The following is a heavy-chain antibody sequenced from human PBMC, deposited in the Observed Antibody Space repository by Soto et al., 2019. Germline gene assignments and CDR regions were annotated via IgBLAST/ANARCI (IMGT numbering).Heavy chain of an antibody. CDR1: GYTFTSYD. CDR2: MNPNSGNT. Sequence: QVQLVQSGAEVKKPGASVKVSCKASGYTFTSYDINWVRQATGQGLEWMGWMNPNSGNTGYAQKFQSRVTLTRNTSISTAYMELSSRIAEDTAVYYCARAKTSYGMDVWGQGTTVTVSS. CDR3: ARAKTSYGMDV. V-gene: IGHV1-8*01. J-gene: IGHJ6*02.